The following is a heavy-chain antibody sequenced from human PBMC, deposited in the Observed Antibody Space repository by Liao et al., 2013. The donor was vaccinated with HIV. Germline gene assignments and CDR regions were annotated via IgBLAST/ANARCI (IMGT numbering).Heavy chain of an antibody. V-gene: IGHV4-4*07. CDR3: ARSRYYYDSSGYYFLPHFDY. D-gene: IGHD3-22*01. Sequence: QVQLQESGPGLVKPSETLSLTCTVSGGSISSYYWSWIRQPAGKGLEWIGRIYTSGSTNYNPSLKSRVTMSVDTSKNQFSLKLSSVTAADTAVYYCARSRYYYDSSGYYFLPHFDYWGQGTLVTVSS. CDR1: GGSISSYY. J-gene: IGHJ4*02. CDR2: IYTSGST.